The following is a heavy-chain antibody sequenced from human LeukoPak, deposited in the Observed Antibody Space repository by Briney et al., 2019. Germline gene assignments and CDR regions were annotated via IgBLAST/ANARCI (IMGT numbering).Heavy chain of an antibody. CDR1: GFTFSSCA. CDR2: ISGSGGST. CDR3: AKGGVDYDSSGYYFSPPYYFDY. J-gene: IGHJ4*02. Sequence: GGSLRLSCAASGFTFSSCAMSWVRQAPGKGLEWVSAISGSGGSTYYADSVKGRFTISRDNSKNTLYLQMNSLRAEDTAVYYCAKGGVDYDSSGYYFSPPYYFDYWGQGTLVTVSS. V-gene: IGHV3-23*01. D-gene: IGHD3-22*01.